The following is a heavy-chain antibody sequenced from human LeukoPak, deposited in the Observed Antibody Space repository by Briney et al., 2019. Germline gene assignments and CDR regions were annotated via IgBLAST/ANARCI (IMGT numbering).Heavy chain of an antibody. CDR1: GYTVTSYD. CDR3: ARLRELGYFDWLPPSHHKIYYYYYMDV. CDR2: MNPNSGNT. Sequence: ASVKVSCKASGYTVTSYDINWVRQATGQGLEWMGWMNPNSGNTGYAQKFQGRVTMTRNTTISTAYMELSSLRSEDTAVYYCARLRELGYFDWLPPSHHKIYYYYYMDVWGKGTTVTISS. V-gene: IGHV1-8*01. J-gene: IGHJ6*03. D-gene: IGHD3-9*01.